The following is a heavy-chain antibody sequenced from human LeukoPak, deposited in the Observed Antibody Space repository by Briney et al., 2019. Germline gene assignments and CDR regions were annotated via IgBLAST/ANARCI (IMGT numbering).Heavy chain of an antibody. D-gene: IGHD2-8*01. CDR2: LSDSGSST. Sequence: GGSLRLSCAASGFTFSSCGMSWVRQAPGKGLEWVSALSDSGSSTYYADSVKGRFTISRDNAKNSLYLQMNSLRAEDTAVYYCARDFKYCTNGICYFFDYWGQGTLVTVSS. V-gene: IGHV3-23*01. CDR1: GFTFSSCG. CDR3: ARDFKYCTNGICYFFDY. J-gene: IGHJ4*02.